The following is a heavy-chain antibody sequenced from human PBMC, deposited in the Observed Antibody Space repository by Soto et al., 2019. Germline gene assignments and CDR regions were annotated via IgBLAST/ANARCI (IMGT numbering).Heavy chain of an antibody. CDR3: ARPKGYSSGWYADY. J-gene: IGHJ4*02. Sequence: EVQLVQSGEEVKRPGESLKISCKASGYTFTNYWIGWVRQVPGKGLEWLGNIYPADSDTRYSPSFQGQVTITVDKSTSIAYLQWSNLKPSDSAMYFCARPKGYSSGWYADYWGQGTLVTVSS. CDR2: IYPADSDT. CDR1: GYTFTNYW. D-gene: IGHD6-19*01. V-gene: IGHV5-51*03.